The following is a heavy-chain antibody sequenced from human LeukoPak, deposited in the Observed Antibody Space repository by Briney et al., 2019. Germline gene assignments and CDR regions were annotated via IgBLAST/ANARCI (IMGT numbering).Heavy chain of an antibody. CDR1: GYTFTSYS. V-gene: IGHV1-8*03. CDR2: MNPNSGNT. J-gene: IGHJ3*02. Sequence: ASVKVSCKASGYTFTSYSISWVRQATGQGLEWMGWMNPNSGNTGYAQKFQGRVTITRNTSISTAYMELSSLRSEDTAVYYCARGKGPDAFDIWGQGTMVTVSS. CDR3: ARGKGPDAFDI.